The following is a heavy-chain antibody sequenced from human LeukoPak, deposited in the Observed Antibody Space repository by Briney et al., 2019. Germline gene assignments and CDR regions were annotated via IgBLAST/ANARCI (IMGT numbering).Heavy chain of an antibody. CDR2: INPNSGGT. CDR3: VRSAEHCNNGVCFTDYYMDV. J-gene: IGHJ6*03. V-gene: IGHV1-2*02. D-gene: IGHD2-8*01. Sequence: ASVKVSCKASGYTFTGYYMHWVRQAPGQGLEWMGWINPNSGGTNYAQKFQGRVTMTRDTSISTAYMELSRLRSDDTAVYFCVRSAEHCNNGVCFTDYYMDVWGKGTTVTVSS. CDR1: GYTFTGYY.